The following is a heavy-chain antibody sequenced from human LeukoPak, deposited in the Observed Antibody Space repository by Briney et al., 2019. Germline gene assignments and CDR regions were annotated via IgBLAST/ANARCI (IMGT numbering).Heavy chain of an antibody. CDR1: GFTFSSYA. CDR2: ISYDGSNK. V-gene: IGHV3-30-3*01. Sequence: PGGSLRLSCAASGFTFSSYAMHWVRQAPGKGLEWVAVISYDGSNKYCADSVKGRFTISRDNSKNTLYLQMNSLRAEDTAVYYCARGYCSSTSCYTVDYWGQGTLVTVSS. J-gene: IGHJ4*02. CDR3: ARGYCSSTSCYTVDY. D-gene: IGHD2-2*02.